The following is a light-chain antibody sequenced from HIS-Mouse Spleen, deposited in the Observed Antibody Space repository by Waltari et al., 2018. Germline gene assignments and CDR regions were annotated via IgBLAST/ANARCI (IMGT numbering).Light chain of an antibody. Sequence: QSVLTQPPSASGTPGPRVPISCSGSSSNIGMNSVYWYQQLPGTAPKLLIYRNNQRPSGVPDRFSGSKSGTSASLAISGLRSEDEADYYCAAWDDSLSGVVFGGGTKLTVL. J-gene: IGLJ2*01. V-gene: IGLV1-47*01. CDR1: SSNIGMNS. CDR2: RNN. CDR3: AAWDDSLSGVV.